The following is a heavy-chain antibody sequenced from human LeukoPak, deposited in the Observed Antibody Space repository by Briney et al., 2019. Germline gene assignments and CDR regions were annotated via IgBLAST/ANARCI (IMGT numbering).Heavy chain of an antibody. D-gene: IGHD1-26*01. CDR1: GYTFTGYY. CDR3: ARDGGRGSAPFDY. J-gene: IGHJ4*02. Sequence: GASVKVSCKASGYTFTGYYMHWVRQAPGQGLEWMGWINPNSGGTNYAQKLQGRVTMTTDTSTSTAYMELRSLRSDDTAVYYCARDGGRGSAPFDYWGQGTLVTVSS. CDR2: INPNSGGT. V-gene: IGHV1-2*02.